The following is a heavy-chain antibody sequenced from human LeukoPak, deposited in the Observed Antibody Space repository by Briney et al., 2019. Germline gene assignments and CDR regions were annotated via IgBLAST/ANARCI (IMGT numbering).Heavy chain of an antibody. CDR2: ISSSSNTI. D-gene: IGHD3-3*01. Sequence: GGSLRLSCVASGFTFSSYSMNWVRQSPGKGLEWVSYISSSSNTIYYADSMKGRFTISRDNANNSLYLQMNSLRAEDTAVYYCARDGFDFWSGYPTTVDYWGQGTLVTVSS. CDR1: GFTFSSYS. V-gene: IGHV3-48*01. J-gene: IGHJ4*02. CDR3: ARDGFDFWSGYPTTVDY.